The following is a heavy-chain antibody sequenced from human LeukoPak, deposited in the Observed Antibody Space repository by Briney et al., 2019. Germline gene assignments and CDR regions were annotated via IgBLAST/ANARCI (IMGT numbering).Heavy chain of an antibody. D-gene: IGHD2-15*01. Sequence: SETLSLTCAVYGGSFSGYYWSWIRQPPGKGLEWIGEINHSGSTNYNPSLKSRVTISVDTSKNQFSLELSSVTAADTAVYYCARGTLGYCSGGSCYGARWVDYWGQGTLVTVSS. CDR2: INHSGST. J-gene: IGHJ4*02. CDR1: GGSFSGYY. CDR3: ARGTLGYCSGGSCYGARWVDY. V-gene: IGHV4-34*01.